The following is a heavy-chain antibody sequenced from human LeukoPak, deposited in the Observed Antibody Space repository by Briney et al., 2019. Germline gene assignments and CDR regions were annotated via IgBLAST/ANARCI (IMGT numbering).Heavy chain of an antibody. CDR2: IYYSGST. V-gene: IGHV4-59*08. CDR1: GGSISSYY. Sequence: SETLSLTCTVSGGSISSYYWNWIRQPPGKGLEWIGYIYYSGSTNYNPSLKSRVTISVDTSNNQFSLKLSSVTAADTAVYYCARLAASGPVAGSSSYYFDYWGQGTLVTVSS. D-gene: IGHD6-19*01. J-gene: IGHJ4*02. CDR3: ARLAASGPVAGSSSYYFDY.